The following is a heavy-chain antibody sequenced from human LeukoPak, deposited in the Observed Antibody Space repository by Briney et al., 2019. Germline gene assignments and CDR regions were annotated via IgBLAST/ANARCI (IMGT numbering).Heavy chain of an antibody. Sequence: SETLSLTCTVSGGSISSYYWSWIRQPPGKGLEWIGYIYYSGSTNYNPSLKSRVTISVDTSKNQFSLKLSSVTAADTAVYYCARHPADGDTAPKALTPRGPYYFDYWGQGTLVTVSS. CDR3: ARHPADGDTAPKALTPRGPYYFDY. V-gene: IGHV4-59*01. CDR1: GGSISSYY. J-gene: IGHJ4*02. CDR2: IYYSGST. D-gene: IGHD5-18*01.